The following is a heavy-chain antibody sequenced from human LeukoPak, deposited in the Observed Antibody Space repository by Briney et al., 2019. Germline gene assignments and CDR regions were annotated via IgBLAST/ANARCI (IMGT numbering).Heavy chain of an antibody. CDR2: IYYSGST. J-gene: IGHJ3*02. CDR1: GGSISSYY. D-gene: IGHD5-24*01. CDR3: ARGLLDGYTHPAAFDI. V-gene: IGHV4-59*01. Sequence: SETLSLTCAVSGGSISSYYWSWVRQPPGKGLEWIGYIYYSGSTNYNSSLKSRVTISVDTSKNQFSLKLSSVTAADTAVYYCARGLLDGYTHPAAFDIWGQGTMVTVSS.